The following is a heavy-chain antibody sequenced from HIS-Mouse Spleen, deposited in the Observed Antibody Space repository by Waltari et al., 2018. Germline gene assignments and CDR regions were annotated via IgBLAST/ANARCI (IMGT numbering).Heavy chain of an antibody. D-gene: IGHD6-13*01. Sequence: QLQLQESGPGLVKPSATLSLTCTISGGSLSISSHYGVWSRQPPGKGLEWIGSIYYSVSTYYNPSLKSRVTISVDTSKNQFSLKLSSVTAADTAVYYCAREIPYSSSWYDWYFDLWGRGTLVTVSS. CDR1: GGSLSISSHY. V-gene: IGHV4-39*07. CDR3: AREIPYSSSWYDWYFDL. CDR2: IYYSVST. J-gene: IGHJ2*01.